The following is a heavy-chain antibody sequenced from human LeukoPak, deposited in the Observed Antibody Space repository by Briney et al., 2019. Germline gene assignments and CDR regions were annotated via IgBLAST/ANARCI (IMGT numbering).Heavy chain of an antibody. D-gene: IGHD3-10*01. CDR3: AREIWFGDLSSPFHFDY. J-gene: IGHJ4*02. CDR1: GYTFTGYY. CDR2: VNPNSGGV. Sequence: GASVKVSCKASGYTFTGYYMHWVRQAPGQGFEWMGWVNPNSGGVDYAQKFQGRVTMTRDTSISTAYMELSRLRSDDTAVYYCAREIWFGDLSSPFHFDYWGQGTVVTVSS. V-gene: IGHV1-2*02.